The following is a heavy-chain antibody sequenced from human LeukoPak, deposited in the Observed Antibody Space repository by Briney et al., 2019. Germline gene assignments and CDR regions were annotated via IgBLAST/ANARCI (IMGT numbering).Heavy chain of an antibody. Sequence: EGSLRLSCAASGFTFSDYYMSWIRQAPGEGLEWVSYISGSGSTVYYAASVRGRFTISRDNAKNSLFLQMNSLRAEDTAVYYCARDRGNSDPGDWFDSWGQGTLVTVSS. CDR1: GFTFSDYY. CDR2: ISGSGSTV. V-gene: IGHV3-11*01. D-gene: IGHD4-23*01. CDR3: ARDRGNSDPGDWFDS. J-gene: IGHJ5*01.